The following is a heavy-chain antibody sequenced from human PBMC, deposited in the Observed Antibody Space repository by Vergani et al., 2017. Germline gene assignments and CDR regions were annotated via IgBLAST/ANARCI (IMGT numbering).Heavy chain of an antibody. CDR2: VKWNGDSS. CDR3: ARRGSGNTYYFDY. V-gene: IGHV3-20*04. CDR1: GFTFGDYD. Sequence: EVQLVESGGGVVRPGGSLRLSCAASGFTFGDYDMNLVRQAPGKGLEWVSRVKWNGDSSVYADSVKGRFTISRDNAKNSLYLQMTSLRAEDTAFYYCARRGSGNTYYFDYWGQGALVTVSS. J-gene: IGHJ4*02. D-gene: IGHD3-10*01.